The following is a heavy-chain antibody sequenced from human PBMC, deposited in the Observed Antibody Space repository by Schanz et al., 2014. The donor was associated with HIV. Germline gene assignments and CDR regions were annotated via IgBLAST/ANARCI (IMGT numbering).Heavy chain of an antibody. CDR2: ISPDGDTQ. J-gene: IGHJ4*02. Sequence: QGQLVESGGGVVRPGRSLRLSCTATGFTFNVYGMHWVRQAPGKGLEWVARISPDGDTQHYADSLKGRFTISRDNSKNTLYLQMDSLRSEDTAVYYCARGHTSGLFQGGPDSWGQGTLVTVSS. CDR1: GFTFNVYG. D-gene: IGHD6-19*01. V-gene: IGHV3-30*03. CDR3: ARGHTSGLFQGGPDS.